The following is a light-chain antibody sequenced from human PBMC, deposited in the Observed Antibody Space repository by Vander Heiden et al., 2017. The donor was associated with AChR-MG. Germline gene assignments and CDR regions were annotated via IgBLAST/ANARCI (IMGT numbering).Light chain of an antibody. J-gene: IGKJ2*01. V-gene: IGKV3-20*01. Sequence: EIVLTQSPGTLSLTPGERATLSCRASQSITNNYLAWYQQKPGQAPRLHIYGASIRATGIPDRFSGSGSGTDFTLTSSRLEPEDFAVYYCQQYGRSPYTFGQGTKLEIK. CDR3: QQYGRSPYT. CDR1: QSITNNY. CDR2: GAS.